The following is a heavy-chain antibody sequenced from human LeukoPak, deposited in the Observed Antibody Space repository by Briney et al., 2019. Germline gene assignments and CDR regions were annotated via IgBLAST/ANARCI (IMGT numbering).Heavy chain of an antibody. CDR1: GYSFNSHY. J-gene: IGHJ4*02. CDR3: ARIQDYGNSDF. V-gene: IGHV1-46*02. Sequence: ASVKVSCKASGYSFNSHYIHWVRQAPGQGLEWMGIMKLIDGRTYYAQKFQGRVTMTRDTSTSTVYTELSSLRSEDTALYYCARIQDYGNSDFWGQGTLVTVSS. CDR2: MKLIDGRT. D-gene: IGHD4/OR15-4a*01.